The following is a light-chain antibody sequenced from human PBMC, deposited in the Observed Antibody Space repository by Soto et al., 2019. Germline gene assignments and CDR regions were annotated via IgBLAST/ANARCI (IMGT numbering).Light chain of an antibody. CDR3: QHYSLYSPWT. J-gene: IGKJ1*01. CDR1: QNINAW. CDR2: DAS. V-gene: IGKV1-5*01. Sequence: DIHMTQSPSSLSVSVGDRVTITFRTSQNINAWLAWYQQRPGQAPKLLIYDASTVQSGVPSRFSGSGSGTEFTLTISSLQPDDSATYYCQHYSLYSPWTFGQGTKAAIK.